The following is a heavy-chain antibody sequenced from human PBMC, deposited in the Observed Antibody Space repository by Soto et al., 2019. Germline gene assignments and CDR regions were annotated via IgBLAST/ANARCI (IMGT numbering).Heavy chain of an antibody. CDR2: IIPIFGTA. CDR3: ASPGATVTTPYYYYGMDV. J-gene: IGHJ6*02. Sequence: ASVKVSCKASGGTFSSYAISWVRQAPGQGLEWMGGIIPIFGTANYAQKFQGRVTITADESTSTAYMELSSLRSEDTAVYYCASPGATVTTPYYYYGMDVWGQGTTVTVS. D-gene: IGHD4-4*01. CDR1: GGTFSSYA. V-gene: IGHV1-69*13.